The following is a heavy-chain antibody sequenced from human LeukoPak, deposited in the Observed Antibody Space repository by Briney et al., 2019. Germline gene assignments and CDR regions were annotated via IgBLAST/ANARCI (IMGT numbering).Heavy chain of an antibody. CDR1: GGSISTYY. J-gene: IGHJ4*02. D-gene: IGHD5-24*01. CDR3: ARGPNRDGYKRKGFDY. CDR2: IYTSGST. V-gene: IGHV4-4*08. Sequence: SETLSLTCTVSGGSISTYYWSWIRQPPGKGLEWIGRIYTSGSTNYNPSLKSRVTISVDTSKNQFSLKLSSVTAADTAVYYRARGPNRDGYKRKGFDYWGQGTLVTVSS.